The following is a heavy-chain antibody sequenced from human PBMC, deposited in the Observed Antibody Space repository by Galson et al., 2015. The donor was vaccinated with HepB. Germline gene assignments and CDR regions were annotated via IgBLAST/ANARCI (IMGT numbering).Heavy chain of an antibody. V-gene: IGHV3-15*01. Sequence: SLRLSCAASGFTFSKAWMSWVRQAPGKGLEWVGRIKTKTDGGRTDYAAPVEGRFTVSRDDSQNTLYLQMNSLKTEDTAVYYCTTAPPNYYDSSGYPNGWGQGTTVTVSS. D-gene: IGHD3-22*01. CDR2: IKTKTDGGRT. CDR3: TTAPPNYYDSSGYPNG. J-gene: IGHJ6*02. CDR1: GFTFSKAW.